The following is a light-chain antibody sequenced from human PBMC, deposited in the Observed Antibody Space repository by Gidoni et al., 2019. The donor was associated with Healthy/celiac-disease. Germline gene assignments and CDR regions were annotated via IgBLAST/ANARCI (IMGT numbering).Light chain of an antibody. Sequence: IVMPQSPASLAVSLGESATINCKSSQSVLYSSNNKNYLAWYQQKPGQPPKLLIYWASTRESGVPDRFSGSGSGTDFTLTISSLQAEDVAVYYCQQYYSTPPTFGGGTKVEIK. V-gene: IGKV4-1*01. J-gene: IGKJ4*01. CDR1: QSVLYSSNNKNY. CDR3: QQYYSTPPT. CDR2: WAS.